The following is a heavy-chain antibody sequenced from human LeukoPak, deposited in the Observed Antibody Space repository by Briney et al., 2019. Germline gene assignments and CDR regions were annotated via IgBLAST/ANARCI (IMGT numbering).Heavy chain of an antibody. CDR3: SRGPGGSGYYTGDF. Sequence: PGGSLRLSCAASGFTFSTHWMHWVRHAPGKGLVWVSRIKGDGSGATYADSVKGRFTISRDNGKNTLYLQMNSLRAEDTAFYYCSRGPGGSGYYTGDFWGQGTLVTVSS. V-gene: IGHV3-74*01. D-gene: IGHD3-3*01. J-gene: IGHJ4*02. CDR2: IKGDGSGA. CDR1: GFTFSTHW.